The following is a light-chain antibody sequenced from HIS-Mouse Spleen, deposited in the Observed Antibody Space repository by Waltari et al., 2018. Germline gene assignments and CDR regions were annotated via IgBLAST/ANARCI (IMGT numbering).Light chain of an antibody. J-gene: IGLJ7*02. V-gene: IGLV1-51*01. Sequence: QSVLTQPPSVSAAPGQKVTISCSGSSSNIGNNYVSWYQQLPGTAPKLLIYDNNKRPSGIPDRFSGAKSGTSATLGITGRQTGDEADYYCGTWDSSLSAAVFGGGTQLTAL. CDR3: GTWDSSLSAAV. CDR2: DNN. CDR1: SSNIGNNY.